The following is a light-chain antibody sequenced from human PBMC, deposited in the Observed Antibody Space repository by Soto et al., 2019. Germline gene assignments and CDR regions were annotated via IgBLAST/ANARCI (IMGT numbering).Light chain of an antibody. J-gene: IGKJ1*01. Sequence: DIHITHSPSSVCASVCDRVTITCRASQAIDSWLAWYQQKPGEAPKLLIFTGSLLHSGVPPRFSGSGSGTDFTLTISSLQPEDFATYYCQQTLSFPPTFGQGTRWIS. CDR3: QQTLSFPPT. V-gene: IGKV1-12*01. CDR2: TGS. CDR1: QAIDSW.